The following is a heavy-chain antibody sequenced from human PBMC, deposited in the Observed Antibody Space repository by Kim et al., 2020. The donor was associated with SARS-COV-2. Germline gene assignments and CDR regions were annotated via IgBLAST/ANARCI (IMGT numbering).Heavy chain of an antibody. J-gene: IGHJ6*02. Sequence: NLGFADCVKCRFTISRDNAKNSVYLQMNSLRPEDTALYFCTSGRGGFNVWGQGTTVIVS. V-gene: IGHV3-9*01. CDR3: TSGRGGFNV. CDR2: NL. D-gene: IGHD3-16*01.